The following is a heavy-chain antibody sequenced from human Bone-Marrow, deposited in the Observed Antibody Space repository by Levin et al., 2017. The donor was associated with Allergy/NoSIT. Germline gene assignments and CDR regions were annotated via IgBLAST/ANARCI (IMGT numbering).Heavy chain of an antibody. J-gene: IGHJ3*02. D-gene: IGHD3-9*01. Sequence: PGGSLRLSCAASGFTVSSNYMSWVRQAPGKGLEWVSVIYSGGSTYYADSVKGRFTISRDNSKNTLYLQMNSLRAEDTAVYYCAREGYYDILTGYYRDAFDIWGQGTMVTVSS. CDR1: GFTVSSNY. V-gene: IGHV3-53*01. CDR2: IYSGGST. CDR3: AREGYYDILTGYYRDAFDI.